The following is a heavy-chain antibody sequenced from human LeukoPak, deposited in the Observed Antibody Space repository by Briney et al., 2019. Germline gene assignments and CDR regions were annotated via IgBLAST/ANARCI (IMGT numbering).Heavy chain of an antibody. CDR1: GYTFTGYY. V-gene: IGHV1-2*02. D-gene: IGHD3-3*01. CDR3: ARNELRFLEWLPTNWFDP. J-gene: IGHJ5*02. Sequence: ASVKVSCKASGYTFTGYYMHWVRQAPGQGLEWMGWINPNSGGTNYAQKFQGRVTMTRDTSISTAYMELSSLRSEDTAVYYCARNELRFLEWLPTNWFDPWGQGTLVTVSS. CDR2: INPNSGGT.